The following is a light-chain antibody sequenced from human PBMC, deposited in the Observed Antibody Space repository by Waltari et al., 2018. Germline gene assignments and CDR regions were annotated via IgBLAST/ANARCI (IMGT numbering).Light chain of an antibody. Sequence: EIVLTPSPATLSLSPGEGATLSCRASQSVSSQLVWYQQKRGQAPRLLIYDASNRATGIPARFSGSGSGTDFTLTISSLEPEGFAVYYCQQCNNSPPTFGQGTKVEIK. CDR3: QQCNNSPPT. J-gene: IGKJ1*01. V-gene: IGKV3-11*01. CDR1: QSVSSQ. CDR2: DAS.